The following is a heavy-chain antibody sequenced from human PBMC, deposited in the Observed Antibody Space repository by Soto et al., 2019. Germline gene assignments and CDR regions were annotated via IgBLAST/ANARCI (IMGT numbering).Heavy chain of an antibody. CDR2: IGTTSSYI. D-gene: IGHD2-21*02. V-gene: IGHV3-21*01. J-gene: IGHJ6*02. CDR3: ARVMCGDCSTYYYYSMDV. CDR1: GFTFGTYT. Sequence: EVQLVESGGGLVKPGGPLRLSCAASGFTFGTYTMNWVRQAPGKGLEWVSSIGTTSSYIYYADSVRGRFTISRDNARDSLYLQMSSLRAEDTAVYYCARVMCGDCSTYYYYSMDVWGQGTTVTVSS.